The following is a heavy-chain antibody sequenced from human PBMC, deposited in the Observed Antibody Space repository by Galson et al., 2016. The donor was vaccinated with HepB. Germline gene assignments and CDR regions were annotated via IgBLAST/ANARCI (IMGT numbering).Heavy chain of an antibody. V-gene: IGHV1-18*01. Sequence: SVKVSCKASGYTFISYSISWVRQAPGQGLEWMGWISPYNGNTNYAQKFQGRVTMTTDTSTSTAYMEVRSLRSDDAAVYYCARDEQSWGSCRYFGYWGQGTLVTVSS. CDR1: GYTFISYS. CDR3: ARDEQSWGSCRYFGY. CDR2: ISPYNGNT. D-gene: IGHD3-16*02. J-gene: IGHJ4*02.